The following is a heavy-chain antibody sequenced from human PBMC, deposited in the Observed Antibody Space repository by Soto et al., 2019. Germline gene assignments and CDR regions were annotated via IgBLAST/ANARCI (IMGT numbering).Heavy chain of an antibody. CDR1: GFIFSDYS. J-gene: IGHJ6*02. D-gene: IGHD3-22*01. V-gene: IGHV3-48*02. CDR3: ARDSSGRQYYGMDV. Sequence: GGSLRLSCTPSGFIFSDYSMNWVRQAPGKGLEWISYITTTSSTMYYADSVKGRFTISRDNAKNSLYLQMNSLRDEDTAVYYCARDSSGRQYYGMDVSGQGPTGTASS. CDR2: ITTTSSTM.